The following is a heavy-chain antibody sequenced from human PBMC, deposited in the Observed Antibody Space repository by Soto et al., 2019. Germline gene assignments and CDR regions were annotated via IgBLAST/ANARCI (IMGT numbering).Heavy chain of an antibody. CDR1: GFTFNNFA. V-gene: IGHV3-23*01. Sequence: GGSLRLSCAATGFTFNNFAMNWVRQGPGKWLEWVSGISGGGDATRYADSVKGRFTISRDNAESMVYLDMYSLIPDDTAIYYCAKNTHSTSGLDYFGQGXQVTVSS. J-gene: IGHJ4*02. CDR2: ISGGGDAT. D-gene: IGHD2-8*02. CDR3: AKNTHSTSGLDY.